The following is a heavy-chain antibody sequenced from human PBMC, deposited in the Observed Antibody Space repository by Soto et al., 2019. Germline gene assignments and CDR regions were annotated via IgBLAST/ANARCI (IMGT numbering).Heavy chain of an antibody. CDR1: GCTLGDYN. J-gene: IGHJ1*01. Sequence: ALRLNCADFGCTLGDYNRHWVRQVPGKGLEWVSGIDWNSGSIGYGDSVKCRFAISRDNAKNSLHLQRTSLSAEDTACYYCVKDESINWYSGHFRHWGQGTLVTVSP. CDR3: VKDESINWYSGHFRH. CDR2: IDWNSGSI. D-gene: IGHD6-13*01. V-gene: IGHV3-9*01.